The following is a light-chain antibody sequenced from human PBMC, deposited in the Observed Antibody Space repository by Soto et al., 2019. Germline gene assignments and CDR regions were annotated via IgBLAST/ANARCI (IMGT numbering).Light chain of an antibody. CDR1: QTISNW. CDR3: QQYNSSPWT. V-gene: IGKV1-5*01. Sequence: IQMTQSPSTLTESVGDRVTITCRASQTISNWLAWYQQKPGKAPTLLIYDASTLERGVPSRFSGTGSGKEFTLSIDSLQPDDFATYYCQQYNSSPWTFGQGAKVDI. J-gene: IGKJ1*01. CDR2: DAS.